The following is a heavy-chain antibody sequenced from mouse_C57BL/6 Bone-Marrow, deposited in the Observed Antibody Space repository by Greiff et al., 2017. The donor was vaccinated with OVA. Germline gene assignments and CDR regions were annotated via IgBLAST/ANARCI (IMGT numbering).Heavy chain of an antibody. CDR1: GYTFTSYW. CDR2: IHPNSGST. J-gene: IGHJ3*01. CDR3: ARGGYGNCAWFGD. D-gene: IGHD2-10*02. V-gene: IGHV1-64*01. Sequence: QVQLQQSGAELVKPGASVKLSCKASGYTFTSYWMNWVKQRPGQGLEWIGVIHPNSGSTNYNEKFKSKATLTVDKSSSTAYMQLSSLTSEDSAVYYCARGGYGNCAWFGDWGKGALVTVSA.